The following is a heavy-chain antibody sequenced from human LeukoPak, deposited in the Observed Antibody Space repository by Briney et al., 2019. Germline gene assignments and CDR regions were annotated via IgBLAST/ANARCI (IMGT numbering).Heavy chain of an antibody. CDR1: GGTFSSYA. D-gene: IGHD2-15*01. CDR3: ARTSYCSGGSCYDY. J-gene: IGHJ4*02. CDR2: IIPILSIA. V-gene: IGHV1-69*04. Sequence: GASVKVSCKDSGGTFSSYAISWVRQAPGQGLEWMGRIIPILSIANYAQKFQGRVTITADKSTSTAYMELSSLRSEDTAVYYCARTSYCSGGSCYDYWGQGTLVTVSS.